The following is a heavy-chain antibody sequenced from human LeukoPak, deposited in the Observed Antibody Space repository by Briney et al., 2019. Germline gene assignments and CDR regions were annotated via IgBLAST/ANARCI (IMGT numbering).Heavy chain of an antibody. CDR1: GFTFSSYG. V-gene: IGHV3-30*02. Sequence: PGGSLRLSCAASGFTFSSYGMHWVRQAPGKGLEWVAFIRYDGSNKYYADSVKGRFTISRDNSKNTLYLQMNSLRAEDTAVYYCANPLRLSGIGHGAFDIWGQGTMVTVSS. D-gene: IGHD3-10*01. CDR3: ANPLRLSGIGHGAFDI. CDR2: IRYDGSNK. J-gene: IGHJ3*02.